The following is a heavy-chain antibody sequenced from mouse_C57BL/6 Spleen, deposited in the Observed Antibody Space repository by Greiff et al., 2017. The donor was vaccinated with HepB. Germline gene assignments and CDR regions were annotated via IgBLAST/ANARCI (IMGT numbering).Heavy chain of an antibody. CDR1: GYTFTDYE. CDR2: IDPETGGT. J-gene: IGHJ1*03. Sequence: QVQLQQSGAELVRPGASVTLSCKASGYTFTDYEMHWVKQTPVHGLEWIGAIDPETGGTAYNQKFKGKAILTADKSSSTAYMELRSLTSKDSAVYYCTYWYFDVWGTGTTVTVSS. CDR3: TYWYFDV. V-gene: IGHV1-15*01.